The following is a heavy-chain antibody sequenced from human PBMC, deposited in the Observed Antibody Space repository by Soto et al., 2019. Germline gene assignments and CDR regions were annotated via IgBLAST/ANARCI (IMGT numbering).Heavy chain of an antibody. V-gene: IGHV4-34*01. CDR3: ARRALRGSGSYPPNWFDP. Sequence: SETLSLTCAVYGGSLSDYYWNWLRQPPGKGLEWIGEVNHSGSSSYNPSLKSRVDISVDTSMTQFSLKLSSVTAADTAVYYCARRALRGSGSYPPNWFDPWGQGTLVTVSS. CDR2: VNHSGSS. J-gene: IGHJ5*02. CDR1: GGSLSDYY. D-gene: IGHD3-10*01.